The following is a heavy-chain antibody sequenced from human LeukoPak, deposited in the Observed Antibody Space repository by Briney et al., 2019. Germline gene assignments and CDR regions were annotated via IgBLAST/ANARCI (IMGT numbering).Heavy chain of an antibody. CDR1: GFSFSSYG. CDR3: AKEFSGSYSFDY. D-gene: IGHD1-26*01. Sequence: PGGTLRLSCAASGFSFSSYGMTWVRQAPGKGLEWVSILSNSGYITYYADSVKGRFTISRDNSKNTLYLQMNSLRAEDTAVYYCAKEFSGSYSFDYWGQGTLVTVSS. CDR2: LSNSGYIT. J-gene: IGHJ4*02. V-gene: IGHV3-23*01.